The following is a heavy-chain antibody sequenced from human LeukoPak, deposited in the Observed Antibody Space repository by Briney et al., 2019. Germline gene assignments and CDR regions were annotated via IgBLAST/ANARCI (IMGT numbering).Heavy chain of an antibody. CDR2: INHSGRT. D-gene: IGHD2-2*01. CDR1: GGSFSDYF. CDR3: ARDVVVVPAAIHYGMDV. V-gene: IGHV4-34*01. J-gene: IGHJ6*02. Sequence: PETLSLTCAVYGGSFSDYFWGWIRQPPGKGLEWIGEINHSGRTYYNPSLKSRVTISVDTSKNQFSLNLSSVTAADTAVYYCARDVVVVPAAIHYGMDVWGQGTTVTVSS.